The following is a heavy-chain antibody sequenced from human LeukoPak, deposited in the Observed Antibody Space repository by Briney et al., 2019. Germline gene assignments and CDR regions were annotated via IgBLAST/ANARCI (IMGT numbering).Heavy chain of an antibody. J-gene: IGHJ4*02. CDR3: ARPQSRVGASDY. CDR2: ISTYNGNT. D-gene: IGHD1-26*01. CDR1: GYTFTSYG. Sequence: ASVKVSCTASGYTFTSYGISWVRQAPGQGLEWMGWISTYNGNTNSAQNLQGRVTKTTDTSTSTAYMELRSLRSDDTAVYYCARPQSRVGASDYWGQGTLVTVSS. V-gene: IGHV1-18*01.